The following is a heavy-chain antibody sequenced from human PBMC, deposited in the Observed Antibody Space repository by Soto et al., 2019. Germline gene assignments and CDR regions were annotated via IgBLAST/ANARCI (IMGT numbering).Heavy chain of an antibody. V-gene: IGHV3-30-3*01. Sequence: PGGALRLSCAASGFTFSSYAMHWVRQAPGKGLEWVAVISYDGSNKYYADSVKGRFTISRDNSKNTLYLQMNSLRAEDTAVYYCARDDYGLSYWGQGTLVTVSS. D-gene: IGHD3-16*01. J-gene: IGHJ4*02. CDR2: ISYDGSNK. CDR3: ARDDYGLSY. CDR1: GFTFSSYA.